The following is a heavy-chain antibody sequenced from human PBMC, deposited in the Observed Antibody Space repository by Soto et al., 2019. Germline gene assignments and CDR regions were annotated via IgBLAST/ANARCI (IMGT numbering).Heavy chain of an antibody. CDR1: GYTFTGYY. Sequence: QVQLVQSGAEVKKPGASVKVSCKASGYTFTGYYMHWVRQAPGQGLEWMGWINPNSGGTNYAQKFQGRVTMTRDTSISTAYMELSRLRSDDTAVYYCATSPSLPDYDFWSRYYLLDYWGQGTLVTVSS. V-gene: IGHV1-2*02. CDR2: INPNSGGT. CDR3: ATSPSLPDYDFWSRYYLLDY. J-gene: IGHJ4*02. D-gene: IGHD3-3*01.